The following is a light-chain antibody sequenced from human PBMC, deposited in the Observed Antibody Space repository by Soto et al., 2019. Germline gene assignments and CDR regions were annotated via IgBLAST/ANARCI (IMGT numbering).Light chain of an antibody. CDR1: QGIGND. CDR3: LHHYNYPLT. V-gene: IGKV1-17*01. J-gene: IGKJ4*01. Sequence: DIQMTQFTSSLSASVGDRVTITCRASQGIGNDLGWYQHKPGKAPKRLIFSASTLDSGVPSRFSGGGFGTEFTLTISSLQPEDFATYYCLHHYNYPLTLGGGNKVEIK. CDR2: SAS.